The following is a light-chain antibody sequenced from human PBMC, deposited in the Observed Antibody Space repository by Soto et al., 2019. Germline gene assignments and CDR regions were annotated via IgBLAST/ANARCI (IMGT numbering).Light chain of an antibody. CDR1: SSDVGGYNY. Sequence: QSVLTQPRSVSGSPGQSVTISCTGTSSDVGGYNYVSWYQQHPGKAPKLMIYDVNKRPSGVPDRFSGSKSGNTASLTISGLQAEDEADYYCCSYAGSLVVFGGGTKLTVL. CDR2: DVN. CDR3: CSYAGSLVV. V-gene: IGLV2-11*01. J-gene: IGLJ2*01.